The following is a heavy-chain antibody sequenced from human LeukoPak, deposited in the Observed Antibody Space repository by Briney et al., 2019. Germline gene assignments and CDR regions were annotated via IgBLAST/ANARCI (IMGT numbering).Heavy chain of an antibody. CDR1: GGSISSYY. CDR2: IYYSGST. D-gene: IGHD1-26*01. V-gene: IGHV4-59*01. Sequence: PSETLSLTCTVSGGSISSYYWSWIRQPPGKGLEWIGYIYYSGSTNYNPSLKSRVTISVDTSKNQSSLKLSSVTAADTAVYYCAGSGSYDYFDYWGQGTLVTVSS. CDR3: AGSGSYDYFDY. J-gene: IGHJ4*02.